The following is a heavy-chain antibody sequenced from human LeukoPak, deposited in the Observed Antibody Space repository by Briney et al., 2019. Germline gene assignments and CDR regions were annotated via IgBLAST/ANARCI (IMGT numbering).Heavy chain of an antibody. J-gene: IGHJ4*02. D-gene: IGHD3-10*01. CDR1: GGSFSGYY. Sequence: SETLSLTCAVYGGSFSGYYWSWIRQFPGKGLEWIGEINRGGRTNYNPSLQSRVTISVDKSKNQFSLKLSSVTAADTAVYYCARMGWFGESPCFDYWGQGTLVTVSS. V-gene: IGHV4-34*01. CDR2: INRGGRT. CDR3: ARMGWFGESPCFDY.